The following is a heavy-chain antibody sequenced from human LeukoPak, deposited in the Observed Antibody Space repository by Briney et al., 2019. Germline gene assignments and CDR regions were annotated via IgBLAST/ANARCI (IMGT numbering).Heavy chain of an antibody. CDR2: INHSGST. J-gene: IGHJ4*02. CDR1: GGSFSGYY. Sequence: PSETLSLTCAVYGGSFSGYYWSWIRQPPGKGLEWIGEINHSGSTNYNPSLKSRVTISVDTSKNQFPLKLSSVTAADTAVYYCARGLRYGDKYDYWGQGTLVTVSS. CDR3: ARGLRYGDKYDY. V-gene: IGHV4-34*01. D-gene: IGHD4-23*01.